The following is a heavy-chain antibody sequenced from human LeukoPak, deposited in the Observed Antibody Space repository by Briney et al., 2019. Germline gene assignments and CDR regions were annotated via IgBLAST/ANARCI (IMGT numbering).Heavy chain of an antibody. CDR2: IKQDGSET. Sequence: GGSLRLSCAASGFTLSNYWMSWVRQAPGKGLEWVANIKQDGSETYYVDSVRGRFTFSRDNAENTLYLQMNSLRAGDAAVYYCAKAPVTTCSGAYCYPFDYWSQGTLVTVSS. CDR1: GFTLSNYW. J-gene: IGHJ4*02. CDR3: AKAPVTTCSGAYCYPFDY. D-gene: IGHD2-15*01. V-gene: IGHV3-7*03.